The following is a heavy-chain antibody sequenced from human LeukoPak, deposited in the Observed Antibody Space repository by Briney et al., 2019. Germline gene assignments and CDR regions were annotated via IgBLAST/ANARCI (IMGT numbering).Heavy chain of an antibody. D-gene: IGHD6-19*01. Sequence: ASVKLSCKASGYTFTGYYMHWVRQAPGQGLEWMGWINPNSGGTNYAQKFQGRVTMTRDTSISTAYMELSRMRSDDTAVYYCAREGSGFRYFQHWGQGTLVTVSS. V-gene: IGHV1-2*02. CDR2: INPNSGGT. CDR1: GYTFTGYY. CDR3: AREGSGFRYFQH. J-gene: IGHJ1*01.